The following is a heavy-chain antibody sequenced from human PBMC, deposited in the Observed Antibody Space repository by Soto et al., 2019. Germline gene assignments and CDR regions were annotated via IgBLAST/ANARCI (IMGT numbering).Heavy chain of an antibody. J-gene: IGHJ1*01. Sequence: QVQLVQSGAEVKKPGSSVKVSCKASGGTFSSYAISWVRQAPGQGLEWMGGIIPIFGTANYAQKFQGRVTITADESTSTAYMELSSLRSEDTAVYYCARGAYYYDSSGSVHGYFQHWGQGTLVTVSS. V-gene: IGHV1-69*12. CDR1: GGTFSSYA. CDR3: ARGAYYYDSSGSVHGYFQH. CDR2: IIPIFGTA. D-gene: IGHD3-22*01.